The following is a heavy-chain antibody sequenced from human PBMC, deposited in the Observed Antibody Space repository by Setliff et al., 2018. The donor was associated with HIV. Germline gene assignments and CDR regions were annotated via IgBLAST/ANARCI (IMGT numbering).Heavy chain of an antibody. CDR3: AREYDVLTGYYISAFDI. J-gene: IGHJ3*02. CDR1: SNTFINDV. Sequence: ASVKVSCKASSNTFINDVFNWVRQAPGQGLEWMGRINPNTGDTNYAQKFQDRVTMTGDTSINTAYMELSRLRSDDTAVYYCAREYDVLTGYYISAFDIWGQGTMVTVSS. CDR2: INPNTGDT. V-gene: IGHV1-2*06. D-gene: IGHD3-9*01.